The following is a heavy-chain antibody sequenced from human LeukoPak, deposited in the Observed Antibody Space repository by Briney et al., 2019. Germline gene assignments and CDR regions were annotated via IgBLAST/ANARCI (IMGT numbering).Heavy chain of an antibody. CDR3: ARGGGPRYFDY. D-gene: IGHD3-3*01. CDR2: IYYSGNT. V-gene: IGHV4-59*01. Sequence: SETLSLTCTVSGGSISSYYWSWIRQPPGKGLEWIGYIYYSGNTNYNPSLKSRVTLSVDTSKNQFSLKLSSVTAADTAVYYCARGGGPRYFDYLGQGTLVTVSS. CDR1: GGSISSYY. J-gene: IGHJ4*02.